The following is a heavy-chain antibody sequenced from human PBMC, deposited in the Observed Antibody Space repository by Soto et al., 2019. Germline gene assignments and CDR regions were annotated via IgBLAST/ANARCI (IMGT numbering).Heavy chain of an antibody. J-gene: IGHJ5*02. D-gene: IGHD4-4*01. CDR2: ISYDGSNK. CDR1: GFTFSSYA. Sequence: LRLSCAASGFTFSSYAMHWVRRAPGKGLEWVAVISYDGSNKYYADSVKGRFTISRDNSKNTLYLQMNSLRAEDTAVYYCARQTDTVTYNRFDPWGQGTLVTVSS. CDR3: ARQTDTVTYNRFDP. V-gene: IGHV3-30-3*01.